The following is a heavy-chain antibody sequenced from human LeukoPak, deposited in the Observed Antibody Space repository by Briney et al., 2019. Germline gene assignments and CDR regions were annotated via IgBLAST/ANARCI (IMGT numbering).Heavy chain of an antibody. CDR2: IYYSGST. CDR1: GGSISSYY. V-gene: IGHV4-59*08. CDR3: ARHARSSGWYARTLDY. Sequence: SETLSLTCTVSGGSISSYYWSWIRQPPGKGLEWIGYIYYSGSTNYNPSLKSRVTISVDTSKNQFSLKLSSVTAADTAVYYCARHARSSGWYARTLDYWGQGTLVTVSS. J-gene: IGHJ4*02. D-gene: IGHD6-19*01.